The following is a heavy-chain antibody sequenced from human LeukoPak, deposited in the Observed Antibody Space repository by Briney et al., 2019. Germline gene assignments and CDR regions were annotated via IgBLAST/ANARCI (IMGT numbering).Heavy chain of an antibody. J-gene: IGHJ4*02. V-gene: IGHV1-69*05. CDR1: GGTFSSYA. Sequence: SVKVSCKASGGTFSSYAISWVRQAPGQGLEWMGGIIPIFGTANYAQKFHGRVTITTDESTSTAYMELSSLRSEDTAVYYCARSYLPSYSGSYYFEGWGQGALVTVSS. CDR3: ARSYLPSYSGSYYFEG. CDR2: IIPIFGTA. D-gene: IGHD1-26*01.